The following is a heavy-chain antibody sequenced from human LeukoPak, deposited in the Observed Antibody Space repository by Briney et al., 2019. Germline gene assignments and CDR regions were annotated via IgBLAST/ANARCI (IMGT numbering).Heavy chain of an antibody. CDR2: ISAYNGNT. J-gene: IGHJ5*02. CDR1: GYTFTGYY. Sequence: GASVKVSCKASGYTFTGYYMHWVRQAPGQGLEWMGWISAYNGNTNYAQKLQGRVTMTTDTSTSTAYMELRSLRSDDTAVYYCARDTYSSSSSWFDPWGQGTLVTVSS. CDR3: ARDTYSSSSSWFDP. V-gene: IGHV1-18*04. D-gene: IGHD6-6*01.